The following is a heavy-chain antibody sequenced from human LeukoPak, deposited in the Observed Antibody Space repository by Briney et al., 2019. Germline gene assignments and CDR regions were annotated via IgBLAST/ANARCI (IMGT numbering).Heavy chain of an antibody. CDR1: GYTFTTYA. CDR2: INTNTGNP. CDR3: ARVRTTFEGVIVNRHFDY. V-gene: IGHV7-4-1*02. J-gene: IGHJ4*02. D-gene: IGHD3-16*02. Sequence: ASVKVSCKASGYTFTTYAVTWVRQAPGEGLEWMGWINTNTGNPTYAQGFTGRFVFSLDTSVSTAYLQISSLKAEDTAVYYCARVRTTFEGVIVNRHFDYWGQGALVTVSS.